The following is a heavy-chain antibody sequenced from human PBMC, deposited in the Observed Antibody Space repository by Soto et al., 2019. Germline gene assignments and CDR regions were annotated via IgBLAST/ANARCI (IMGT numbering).Heavy chain of an antibody. J-gene: IGHJ5*02. D-gene: IGHD6-13*01. CDR3: AGAELAAAGRGHWFDP. Sequence: PSETLSLTCAVSGASINDYFWSWVRQPPGKGLEWIGYIYHSGSTNYNPSLKSRVTISVDTSKNQFSLKLTSVTAADTAVYYCAGAELAAAGRGHWFDPWGQGTLVTVSS. V-gene: IGHV4-59*04. CDR2: IYHSGST. CDR1: GASINDYF.